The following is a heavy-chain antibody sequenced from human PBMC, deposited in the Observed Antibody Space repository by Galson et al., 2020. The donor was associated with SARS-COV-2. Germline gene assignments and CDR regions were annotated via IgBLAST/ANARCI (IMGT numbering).Heavy chain of an antibody. V-gene: IGHV4-39*07. Sequence: SETLSLTCTVSGGSISSSSYYWGWIRQPPGKGLEWIGSIYYSGSTYYNPSLKSRVTISVDTSKNQFSLKLSSVTAADTAVYYCARDVGFEYYFDYWGQGTLVTVSS. CDR3: ARDVGFEYYFDY. D-gene: IGHD3-10*01. J-gene: IGHJ4*02. CDR2: IYYSGST. CDR1: GGSISSSSYY.